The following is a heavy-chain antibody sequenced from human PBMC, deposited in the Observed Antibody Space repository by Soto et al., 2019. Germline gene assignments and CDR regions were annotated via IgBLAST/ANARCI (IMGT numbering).Heavy chain of an antibody. CDR3: ARQRTTVVTQAYFDH. CDR1: GESISSSSYY. J-gene: IGHJ4*02. V-gene: IGHV4-39*01. D-gene: IGHD2-21*02. Sequence: SETLSLTCIVSGESISSSSYYWGWIRQPPGKGLEWIGSIYYSGRTYYNPSFKSRVTISIDTSKNQFSLKLSSVTATDTAVYYCARQRTTVVTQAYFDHWGQGALVTVFS. CDR2: IYYSGRT.